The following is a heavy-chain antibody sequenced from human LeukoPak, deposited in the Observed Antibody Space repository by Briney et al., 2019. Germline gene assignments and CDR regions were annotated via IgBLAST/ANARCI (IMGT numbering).Heavy chain of an antibody. V-gene: IGHV3-23*01. CDR3: ARVAGWHWFDP. D-gene: IGHD6-19*01. J-gene: IGHJ5*02. CDR1: GFTFSSYD. Sequence: GGALRLSCAASGFTFSSYDVTWVRQAPGRGLEWVSSIRPSGDNTYYGDSVKGRFTISRDNSKNTVYLQMNNMRVDDTAVYYCARVAGWHWFDPWGQGTLVTVSS. CDR2: IRPSGDNT.